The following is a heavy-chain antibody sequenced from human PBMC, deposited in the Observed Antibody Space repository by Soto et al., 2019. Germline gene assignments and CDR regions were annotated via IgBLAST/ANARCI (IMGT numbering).Heavy chain of an antibody. V-gene: IGHV3-23*01. D-gene: IGHD5-12*01. CDR1: GFTFSTFA. Sequence: EVQLLESGGGLVQPGASLRLSCAASGFTFSTFAMSWVRQAPGKGLEWVSSISGSGTNTYFAESVRGQFTISRDNAKSTLFLQMNSLSAEDTAVYYCTKCATEGGSCDFDPWGPGTLVTVSS. J-gene: IGHJ5*02. CDR2: ISGSGTNT. CDR3: TKCATEGGSCDFDP.